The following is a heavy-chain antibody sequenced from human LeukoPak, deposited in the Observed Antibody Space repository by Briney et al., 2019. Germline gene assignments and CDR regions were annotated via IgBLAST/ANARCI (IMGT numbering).Heavy chain of an antibody. CDR3: ARVAAVAAH. V-gene: IGHV1-2*02. CDR2: INPNSGGT. Sequence: ASVKVSCKASGYTFTGYYMHWVRQAPGQGLEWMGWINPNSGGTNYALKFQGRVTMTRDTSISTAYMELSRLRSDDTAVYYCARVAAVAAHWGQGTLVTVSS. J-gene: IGHJ4*02. D-gene: IGHD6-19*01. CDR1: GYTFTGYY.